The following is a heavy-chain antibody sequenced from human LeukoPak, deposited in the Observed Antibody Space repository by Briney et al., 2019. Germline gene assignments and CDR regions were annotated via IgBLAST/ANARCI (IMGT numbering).Heavy chain of an antibody. CDR1: ARSFSGYY. CDR3: ARGDYDFWSSYYMKLDY. D-gene: IGHD3-3*01. CDR2: INHSGST. J-gene: IGHJ4*02. V-gene: IGHV4-34*01. Sequence: SQTLSPTCAVDARSFSGYYCSWIRQPPGKGPEWIGEINHSGSTNYNPSPKSLVTISVDTSKNQFSLKLGSVTAADTAVYYCARGDYDFWSSYYMKLDYWGQGTLVTVSS.